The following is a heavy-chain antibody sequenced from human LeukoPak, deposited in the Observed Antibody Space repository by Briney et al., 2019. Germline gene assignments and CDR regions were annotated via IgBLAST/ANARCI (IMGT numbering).Heavy chain of an antibody. Sequence: SVKVSCKASGGTFSSYAISWVRQAPGQGLEWMGGIIPIFGTANYAQKFQGRVMITADKSTSTAYMELSSLRSEDTAVYYCVRGGLSLRYFTLWGQGTMVTVSS. J-gene: IGHJ3*01. CDR2: IIPIFGTA. CDR3: VRGGLSLRYFTL. D-gene: IGHD3-9*01. CDR1: GGTFSSYA. V-gene: IGHV1-69*06.